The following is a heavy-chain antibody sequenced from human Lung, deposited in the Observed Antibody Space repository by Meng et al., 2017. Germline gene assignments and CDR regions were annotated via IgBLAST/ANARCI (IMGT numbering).Heavy chain of an antibody. V-gene: IGHV1-2*06. J-gene: IGHJ4*02. CDR2: INPKSGDI. Sequence: VEGVQWGAAGKEPGASVMVPGMVTGYTFPAYWLHWRRRATGQVLEWMGRINPKSGDINYAGSCKVKVDMTEDTLISTAYMELIRLTSHDTAMYDCARDEDISAAGRLFGDYWGQGTLVTGSS. CDR1: GYTFPAYW. CDR3: ARDEDISAAGRLFGDY. D-gene: IGHD6-13*01.